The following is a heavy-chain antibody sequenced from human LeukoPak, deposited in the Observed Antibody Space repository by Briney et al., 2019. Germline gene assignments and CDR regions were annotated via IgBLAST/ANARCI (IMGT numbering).Heavy chain of an antibody. CDR3: AKPLYYYGSGSYPFDY. V-gene: IGHV3-33*06. Sequence: RPGGSLRLSCAASGFTFSSYGMHWVRQAPGKGLEWVAVIWYDGSNKYYADPVKGRFTISRDNSKNTLYLQMNSLRAEDTAVYYCAKPLYYYGSGSYPFDYWGQGTLVTVSS. J-gene: IGHJ4*02. CDR2: IWYDGSNK. D-gene: IGHD3-10*01. CDR1: GFTFSSYG.